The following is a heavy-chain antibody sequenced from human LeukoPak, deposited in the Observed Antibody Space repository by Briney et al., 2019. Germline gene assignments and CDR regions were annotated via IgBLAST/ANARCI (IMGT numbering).Heavy chain of an antibody. CDR1: GFTFSSYW. CDR2: IKQEGSEK. CDR3: ARVSEDIVVVVGNFDY. Sequence: GGSLRLSCAASGFTFSSYWMSWVRQAPGKGLEGVAHIKQEGSEKYNVDSVKGRFTISRDNAKNSLYLQMNSLRAEDTAVYYWARVSEDIVVVVGNFDYWGQGTLVTVSS. V-gene: IGHV3-7*01. D-gene: IGHD2-15*01. J-gene: IGHJ4*02.